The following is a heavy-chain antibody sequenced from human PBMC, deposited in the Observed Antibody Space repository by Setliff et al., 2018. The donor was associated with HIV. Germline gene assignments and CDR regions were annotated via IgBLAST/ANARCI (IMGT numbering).Heavy chain of an antibody. V-gene: IGHV3-30*04. J-gene: IGHJ4*02. CDR2: MSFEGSNI. CDR1: GFTFSGYA. CDR3: ARDXXXXYSXDS. Sequence: PGGSLRLSCAASGFTFSGYALHWVRQSPGKGLEWVAVMSFEGSNIYYGDSVKGRFTISRDNSKNTLYLQMNSLRTDDTAVYFCARDXXXXYSXDSWGQGXLVTVSS.